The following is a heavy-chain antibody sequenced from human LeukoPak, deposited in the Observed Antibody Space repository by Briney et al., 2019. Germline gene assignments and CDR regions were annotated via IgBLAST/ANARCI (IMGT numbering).Heavy chain of an antibody. J-gene: IGHJ4*02. Sequence: HPGGSLRLSCAASGFTFSTYSMNWVRQAPGKGLEWVSYISSSSSSIYYADSVKGRFTISRDNAKNSLYLQMNSLRVEDTAVYYCAREYSSSTGKASDYWGQGTLVTVSS. CDR2: ISSSSSSI. CDR1: GFTFSTYS. V-gene: IGHV3-48*01. D-gene: IGHD6-6*01. CDR3: AREYSSSTGKASDY.